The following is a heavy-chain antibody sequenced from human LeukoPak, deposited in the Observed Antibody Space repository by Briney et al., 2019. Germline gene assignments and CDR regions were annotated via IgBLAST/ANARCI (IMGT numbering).Heavy chain of an antibody. D-gene: IGHD2-15*01. V-gene: IGHV3-7*03. Sequence: GGSLRLSCAASGFTFSSYWMSWVRQAPGKGLEWVANIKQDGSEKYYVDSVKGRFTISRDNAKNSLYLQMNSLRAEDTALYYCAKDIGRGYCSGGSCPGWFDPWGQGTLVTVSS. J-gene: IGHJ5*02. CDR1: GFTFSSYW. CDR2: IKQDGSEK. CDR3: AKDIGRGYCSGGSCPGWFDP.